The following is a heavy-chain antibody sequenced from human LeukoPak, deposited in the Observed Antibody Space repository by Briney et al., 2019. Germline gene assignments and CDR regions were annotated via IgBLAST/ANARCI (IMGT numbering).Heavy chain of an antibody. CDR2: IYYDGST. CDR3: ARGGRRPPSNWFDP. V-gene: IGHV4-59*08. Sequence: SETLSLTCTVSGDSISGFYWSWIRQPPGKGLEWIGYIYYDGSTYYNPSLKSRVTISVDTSKNQLSLKLSSVTAADTAVYYCARGGRRPPSNWFDPWGQGALVTVSS. CDR1: GDSISGFY. J-gene: IGHJ5*02.